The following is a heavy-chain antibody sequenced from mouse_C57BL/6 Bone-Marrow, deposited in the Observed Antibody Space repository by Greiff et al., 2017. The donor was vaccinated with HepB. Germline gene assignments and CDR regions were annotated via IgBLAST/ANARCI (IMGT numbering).Heavy chain of an antibody. J-gene: IGHJ4*01. CDR1: GYAFSSYW. CDR3: ARPRYYYGSNHYAMDY. Sequence: VQLQQSGAELVKPGASVKISCKASGYAFSSYWMNWVKQRPGKGLEWIGQIYPGDGDTNYNGKFKGKATLTADKSSSTAYMQLSSLTSEDSAVYFCARPRYYYGSNHYAMDYWGQGTSVTVSS. V-gene: IGHV1-80*01. CDR2: IYPGDGDT. D-gene: IGHD1-1*01.